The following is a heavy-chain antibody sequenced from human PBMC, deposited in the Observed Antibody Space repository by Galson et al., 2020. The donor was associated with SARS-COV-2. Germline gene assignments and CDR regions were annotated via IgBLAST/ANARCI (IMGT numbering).Heavy chain of an antibody. CDR1: GGSFSGHY. CDR2: ITQSGSG. Sequence: SETLSLTCAVYGGSFSGHYWSWIRQSPGKGLEWIGEITQSGSGNYNPSLKSRVTISADTSKNQFSLELRSVTAADTAVYYCARGLFQTTMVIVVFTSGSFYFDSWGQGTLVSVSS. V-gene: IGHV4-34*01. D-gene: IGHD3-22*01. CDR3: ARGLFQTTMVIVVFTSGSFYFDS. J-gene: IGHJ4*02.